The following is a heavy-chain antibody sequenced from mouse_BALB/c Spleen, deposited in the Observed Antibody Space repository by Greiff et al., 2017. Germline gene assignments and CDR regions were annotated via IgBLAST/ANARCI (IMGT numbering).Heavy chain of an antibody. CDR2: ISSGGSYT. Sequence: EVKLMESGGGLVKPGGSLKLSCAASGFTFSSYAMSWVRQSPEKRLEWVAEISSGGSYTYYPDTVTGRFTISRDNAKNTLYLEMSSLRSEDTAMYYCARGNHYAMDYWGQGTSVTVSS. J-gene: IGHJ4*01. V-gene: IGHV5-9-4*01. CDR1: GFTFSSYA. CDR3: ARGNHYAMDY.